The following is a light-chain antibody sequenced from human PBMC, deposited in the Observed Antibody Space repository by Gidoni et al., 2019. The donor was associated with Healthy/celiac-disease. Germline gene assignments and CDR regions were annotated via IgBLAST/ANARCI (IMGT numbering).Light chain of an antibody. Sequence: SSELTQPLSVSVALGQTAKITCGGKYIGSKNVHWYQQKPGQAPVLVIYRDSNRPSGIPERFSGSNSGNTATLTISGAQAGDEADYYCQVWDSSTYVVFGGGTTLTVL. CDR2: RDS. V-gene: IGLV3-9*01. CDR1: YIGSKN. CDR3: QVWDSSTYVV. J-gene: IGLJ2*01.